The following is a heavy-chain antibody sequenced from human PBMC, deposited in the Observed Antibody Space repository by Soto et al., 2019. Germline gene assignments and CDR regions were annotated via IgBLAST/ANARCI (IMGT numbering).Heavy chain of an antibody. CDR2: IWYDGSNK. D-gene: IGHD3-3*01. V-gene: IGHV3-33*01. CDR3: ARESHDFWSGYHSYYYYYGMDV. Sequence: LRLSCAASGFTFSSYGMHWVRQAPGKGLEWVAVIWYDGSNKYYADSVRGRFTISKDNSKNTLYLQMNSLRAEDTAVYYCARESHDFWSGYHSYYYYYGMDVWGQGTTVTVS. J-gene: IGHJ6*02. CDR1: GFTFSSYG.